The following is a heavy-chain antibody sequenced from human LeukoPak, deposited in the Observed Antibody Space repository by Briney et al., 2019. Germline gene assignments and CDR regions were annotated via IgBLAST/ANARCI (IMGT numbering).Heavy chain of an antibody. CDR2: ISRTGGST. CDR3: AKESGYGSGIDY. J-gene: IGHJ4*02. Sequence: GGSLRLSCAASGFTFRGSAMSWVRQAPGEGLEWVSAISRTGGSTYYADSVKGRFTISRDNSKNTLYLQMNSLRAEDTAVYYCAKESGYGSGIDYWGQGTLVTVSS. V-gene: IGHV3-23*01. D-gene: IGHD3-10*01. CDR1: GFTFRGSA.